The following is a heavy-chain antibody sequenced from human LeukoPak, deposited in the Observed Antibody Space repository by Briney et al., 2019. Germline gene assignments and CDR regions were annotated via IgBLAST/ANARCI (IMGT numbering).Heavy chain of an antibody. CDR2: IYSGGST. J-gene: IGHJ4*02. V-gene: IGHV3-53*01. D-gene: IGHD3-10*01. CDR1: GFTVSRNF. Sequence: GGSLRLSCAATGFTVSRNFMSWVRQAPGKGLEWVSVIYSGGSTYYADSVKGRFTISRDNSKNTLYLQMNTLRAEDTAVYYCARVPMVRGFTWYYFDFWGQGTLVTVFS. CDR3: ARVPMVRGFTWYYFDF.